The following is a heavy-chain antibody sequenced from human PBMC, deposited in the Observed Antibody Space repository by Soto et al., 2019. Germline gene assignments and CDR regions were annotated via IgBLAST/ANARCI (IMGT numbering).Heavy chain of an antibody. CDR3: ARGNSSLYYYYGMDV. CDR2: IYYSGST. J-gene: IGHJ6*02. Sequence: TSETLSLTCTVSGGSISSSSYYWGWIRQPPGKGLEWIGSIYYSGSTYYNPSLKSRVTISVDTSKNQFSLKLSSVTAADTAVYYCARGNSSLYYYYGMDVWGQGTTVTVSS. V-gene: IGHV4-39*01. CDR1: GGSISSSSYY. D-gene: IGHD3-22*01.